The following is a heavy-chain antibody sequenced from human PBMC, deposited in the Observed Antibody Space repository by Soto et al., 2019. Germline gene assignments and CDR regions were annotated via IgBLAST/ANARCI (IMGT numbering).Heavy chain of an antibody. CDR2: IYYSGST. Sequence: SETRSRTWSVSGGSISSYCWSGMRQPPGKGLEWIGYIYYSGSTNYNPSLKSRVTISVDTSKNQFSLKLSSVTAADTAVYYCARDLGYSSGYYSGNWFDPWGQGTLVTVSS. J-gene: IGHJ5*02. V-gene: IGHV4-59*01. CDR3: ARDLGYSSGYYSGNWFDP. D-gene: IGHD3-22*01. CDR1: GGSISSYC.